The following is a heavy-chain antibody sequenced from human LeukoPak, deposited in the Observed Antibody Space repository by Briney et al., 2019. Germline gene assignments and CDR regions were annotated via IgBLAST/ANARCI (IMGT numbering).Heavy chain of an antibody. V-gene: IGHV1-2*02. CDR2: INPNSDST. CDR1: GYTFTGYY. CDR3: ARGRGSDYEYFDY. Sequence: ASVKVSCKASGYTFTGYYIHWVRQAPGQGLEWMGWINPNSDSTNNAQKFQGRVTLTRDTSISTAHMELSRLRSDDTAVFYCARGRGSDYEYFDYWGQGTLVTVSS. J-gene: IGHJ4*02. D-gene: IGHD5-12*01.